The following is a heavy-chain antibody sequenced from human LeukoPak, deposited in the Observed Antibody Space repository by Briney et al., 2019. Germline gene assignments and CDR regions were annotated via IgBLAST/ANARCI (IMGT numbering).Heavy chain of an antibody. CDR3: ARDDSSGWFYY. J-gene: IGHJ4*02. Sequence: GGSLRLSCALSGFTVSINYMSWVRQAPGKGLGWVANINQEVSEKYYVDCVKGRFTISRENATISLHLQINSLRDEDTAVYYCARDDSSGWFYYWGQGTLVTVSS. V-gene: IGHV3-7*01. D-gene: IGHD6-19*01. CDR2: INQEVSEK. CDR1: GFTVSINY.